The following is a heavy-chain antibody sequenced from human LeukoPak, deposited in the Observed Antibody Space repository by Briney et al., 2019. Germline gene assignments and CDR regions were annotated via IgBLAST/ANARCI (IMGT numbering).Heavy chain of an antibody. J-gene: IGHJ4*02. D-gene: IGHD1-26*01. CDR2: IKQDGSDK. V-gene: IGHV3-7*01. CDR1: GFTFSSYW. Sequence: GGSLRLSCAASGFTFSSYWMTWVRQAPGKGLEWVANIKQDGSDKYHVDSVKGRFTISRDNAKNSLYLQMNSLRAEDTAVYYCARYYSGSYDYWGQGTLVTVSS. CDR3: ARYYSGSYDY.